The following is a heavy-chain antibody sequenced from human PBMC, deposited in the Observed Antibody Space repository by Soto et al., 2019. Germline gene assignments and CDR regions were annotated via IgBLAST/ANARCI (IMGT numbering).Heavy chain of an antibody. Sequence: QVQLVESGGGVVQPGRSLRLSCAASGFTFSSYAMHWVRQAPGKGLEWVAVISYDGSNKYYADSVKGRFTISRDNSKNTLYLQMNSLRAEDTAVYYCARGDSQRSYSYYGMDVWGQGTTVTVSS. CDR2: ISYDGSNK. J-gene: IGHJ6*02. D-gene: IGHD1-1*01. CDR1: GFTFSSYA. CDR3: ARGDSQRSYSYYGMDV. V-gene: IGHV3-30-3*01.